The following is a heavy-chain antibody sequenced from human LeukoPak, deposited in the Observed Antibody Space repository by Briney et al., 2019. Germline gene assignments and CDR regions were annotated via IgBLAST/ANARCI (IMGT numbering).Heavy chain of an antibody. D-gene: IGHD3-3*01. CDR1: GGSFSGYY. CDR2: INHSGRT. V-gene: IGHV4-34*01. Sequence: SETLSLTCAVYGGSFSGYYWSRIRQPPGKGLEWIGEINHSGRTNYNPSLKSRVIISVDRSKNQFSLELTSVTAADTAVYYCARNSPSAYYIGQLELWGQGSLVTVSS. J-gene: IGHJ4*02. CDR3: ARNSPSAYYIGQLEL.